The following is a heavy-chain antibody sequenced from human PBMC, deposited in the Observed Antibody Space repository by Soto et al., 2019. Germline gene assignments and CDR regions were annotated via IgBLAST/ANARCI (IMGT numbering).Heavy chain of an antibody. V-gene: IGHV1-69*06. D-gene: IGHD3-3*01. CDR2: IIPIFGTA. J-gene: IGHJ6*02. CDR3: ARRLPYYDFWSGYIQFRSPDYYGMDV. Sequence: SVKVSCKASGGTFSSYAISWVRQAPGQGLEWMGGIIPIFGTANYAQKFQGRVTITADKSKSTAYMDLSSLRSEDTAVYYCARRLPYYDFWSGYIQFRSPDYYGMDVWGQGTTVTVSS. CDR1: GGTFSSYA.